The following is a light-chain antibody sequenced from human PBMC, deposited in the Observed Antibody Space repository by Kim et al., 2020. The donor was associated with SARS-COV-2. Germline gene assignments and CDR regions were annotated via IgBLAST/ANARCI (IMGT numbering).Light chain of an antibody. CDR2: LEGSGSY. Sequence: QPALTQSSSASASLGSSVKLTCTLSSGHSSDIIEWHQQQPGKAPRYLMKLEGSGSYNKGSGVPDRFSGSSSGADRYLTISNLQSEDEADYYCETWDSNTWVFGGGTRLTVL. CDR1: SGHSSDI. CDR3: ETWDSNTWV. V-gene: IGLV4-60*03. J-gene: IGLJ3*02.